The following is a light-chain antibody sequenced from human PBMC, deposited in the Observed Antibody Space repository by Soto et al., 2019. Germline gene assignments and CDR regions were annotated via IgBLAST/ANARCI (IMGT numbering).Light chain of an antibody. V-gene: IGKV4-1*01. J-gene: IGKJ4*01. CDR3: QQYYSTPLT. CDR2: WAS. CDR1: QSVLYSSNNKNY. Sequence: DIVMTQSPDSLAVSLGERATINCKSSQSVLYSSNNKNYLAWYQQKPGQPPKLLIHWASTRESGVPDRFSGSGSGTAFTLTISSLQAEDVAIYYCQQYYSTPLTFGGGTKVEIK.